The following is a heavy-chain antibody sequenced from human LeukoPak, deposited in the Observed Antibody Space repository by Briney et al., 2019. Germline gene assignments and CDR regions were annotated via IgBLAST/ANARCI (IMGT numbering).Heavy chain of an antibody. CDR2: IYYSGST. CDR1: GGSISSSSYD. CDR3: ARSHPAGDYVWGSYRPGDY. V-gene: IGHV4-39*07. D-gene: IGHD3-16*02. Sequence: PSETLSLTCSVSGGSISSSSYDWGWIRQPPGKGLEWIGNIYYSGSTYYNPSLKSRVTVSVDTSKNQFSLKLSSVTAADTAVYYCARSHPAGDYVWGSYRPGDYWGQGTLVTVSS. J-gene: IGHJ4*02.